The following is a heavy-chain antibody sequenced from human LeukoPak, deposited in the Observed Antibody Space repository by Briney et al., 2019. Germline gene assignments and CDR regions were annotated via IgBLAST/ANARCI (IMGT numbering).Heavy chain of an antibody. CDR1: GFTVSSNY. V-gene: IGHV3-53*01. CDR2: IYRGGST. D-gene: IGHD3-22*01. J-gene: IGHJ4*02. CDR3: ARDHYDSSGYYHDY. Sequence: GGSLRLSCAASGFTVSSNYMSWVRQAPGKGLEWVSVIYRGGSTYYADSVKGRFTISRDNFKNTLYLQMNSLRAEDTAVYYCARDHYDSSGYYHDYWGQGTLVTVSS.